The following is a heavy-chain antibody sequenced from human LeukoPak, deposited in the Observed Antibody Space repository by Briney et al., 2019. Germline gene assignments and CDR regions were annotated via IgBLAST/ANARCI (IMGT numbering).Heavy chain of an antibody. Sequence: GGSLRLSCAASGFTLSRYWMHWVREAPGKGLVWVSRINSDGSTTTYADSVKGRFTISRDNAKNTLYLQMNSLRAEDTAVYYCARIGYYYDSSGYYSVHFDYWGQGTLVTVSS. CDR1: GFTLSRYW. J-gene: IGHJ4*02. CDR3: ARIGYYYDSSGYYSVHFDY. CDR2: INSDGSTT. D-gene: IGHD3-22*01. V-gene: IGHV3-74*01.